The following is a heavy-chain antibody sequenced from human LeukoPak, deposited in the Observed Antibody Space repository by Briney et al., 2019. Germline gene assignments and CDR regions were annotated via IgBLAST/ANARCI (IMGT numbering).Heavy chain of an antibody. D-gene: IGHD6-19*01. V-gene: IGHV3-66*01. CDR1: GFTVSSNY. J-gene: IGHJ4*02. Sequence: RGSLRLSCAASGFTVSSNYMSWVRQAPGEGLEWVAISYSGNTTYSADSVRGRFTISRDKSKNRLHLQMNSLRAEDTAVYYCATYSSGRRGYYFDSWGQGTLVTVSS. CDR2: SYSGNTT. CDR3: ATYSSGRRGYYFDS.